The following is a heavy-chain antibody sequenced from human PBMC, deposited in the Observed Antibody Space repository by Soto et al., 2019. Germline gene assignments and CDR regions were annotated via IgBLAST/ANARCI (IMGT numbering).Heavy chain of an antibody. Sequence: QVQLQESGPGLVKPSQTLSLTCTVSGGSITSSGYYWSGIRQHPGEGLEWIGFTSNSGSTSYNPSLKSRVTISADTSSNQFSLNLKSVTAADTSVYYCARGGGSTKVDYWGQGTLVTVSP. CDR1: GGSITSSGYY. D-gene: IGHD2-2*01. J-gene: IGHJ4*02. CDR2: TSNSGST. CDR3: ARGGGSTKVDY. V-gene: IGHV4-31*03.